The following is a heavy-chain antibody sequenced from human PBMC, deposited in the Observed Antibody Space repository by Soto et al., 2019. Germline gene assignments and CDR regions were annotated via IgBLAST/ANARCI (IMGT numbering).Heavy chain of an antibody. Sequence: EVQLVESGGGLVKPGGSLRLSCAASGFTFSSNNMKWVRQAPGKGLEWVSLISSSSSYIYYADSVKGRFTISRDNAKNSLYLQMNSLRAEDTAVYYCARVGYSSGWLPDYWGHGTLVTVSS. CDR3: ARVGYSSGWLPDY. J-gene: IGHJ4*01. CDR1: GFTFSSNN. CDR2: ISSSSSYI. V-gene: IGHV3-21*01. D-gene: IGHD6-19*01.